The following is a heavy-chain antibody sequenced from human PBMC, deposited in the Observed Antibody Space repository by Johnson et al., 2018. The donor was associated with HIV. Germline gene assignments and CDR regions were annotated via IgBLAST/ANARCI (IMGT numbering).Heavy chain of an antibody. CDR2: ISSSGSTI. D-gene: IGHD5-12*01. CDR1: GFTVTSHY. V-gene: IGHV3-11*01. J-gene: IGHJ3*02. CDR3: AKDQHGPLVPTVMRDDAFDI. Sequence: QVQLVESGGGVVQPGGSLRLSCAASGFTVTSHYMSWVRQAPGQGLEWVSFISSSGSTIYYSDSVKGRFTISRDNAKNSLYLQMNSLRAEDTALHYCAKDQHGPLVPTVMRDDAFDIWGQGTMVTVSS.